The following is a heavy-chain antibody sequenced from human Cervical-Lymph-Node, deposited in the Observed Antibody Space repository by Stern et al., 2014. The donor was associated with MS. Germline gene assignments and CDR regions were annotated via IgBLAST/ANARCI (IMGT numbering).Heavy chain of an antibody. J-gene: IGHJ5*02. CDR1: GCSMTNGGYY. CDR2: LYFNRHT. V-gene: IGHV4-31*03. Sequence: VQLVESGPGLVKPSQTLSLTCSVSGCSMTNGGYYWSWIRQPPGKALEFIGYLYFNRHTYSNPSLRSRVILSVDTSQNRFSLKLNSVTAADTAVYYCARGPLASITMAWNFDPWGQGTLVTVSS. D-gene: IGHD3-10*01. CDR3: ARGPLASITMAWNFDP.